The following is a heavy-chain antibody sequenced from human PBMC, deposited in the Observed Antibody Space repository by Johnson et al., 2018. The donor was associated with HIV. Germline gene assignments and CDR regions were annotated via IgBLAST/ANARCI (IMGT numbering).Heavy chain of an antibody. V-gene: IGHV3-33*06. CDR1: GFTFDDYA. CDR3: VKDRGSPGVPAALDV. J-gene: IGHJ3*01. Sequence: QVQLVESGGGLVQPGGSLRLSCAASGFTFDDYAMHWVRQAPGKGLEWVAVMWYDGKNQHVADSLKGRFTISRDNSKNTLNLEMDGLKDEDTGLYYCVKDRGSPGVPAALDVWGQGTKVIVSS. CDR2: MWYDGKNQ. D-gene: IGHD1-26*01.